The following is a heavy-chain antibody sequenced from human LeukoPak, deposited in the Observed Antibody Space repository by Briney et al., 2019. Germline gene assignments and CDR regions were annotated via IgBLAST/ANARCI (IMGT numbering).Heavy chain of an antibody. CDR2: IKQDGSEK. Sequence: GGSLRLSCAASGFSFSSYWLSWVRQAPGKGLEWVANIKQDGSEKHYVDSMKGRFTISRDNAKNSLYLQMHSLRPEDTAVYYCARYCGGDCYGMDVWGQGTTVTVSS. D-gene: IGHD2-21*01. V-gene: IGHV3-7*01. CDR3: ARYCGGDCYGMDV. J-gene: IGHJ6*02. CDR1: GFSFSSYW.